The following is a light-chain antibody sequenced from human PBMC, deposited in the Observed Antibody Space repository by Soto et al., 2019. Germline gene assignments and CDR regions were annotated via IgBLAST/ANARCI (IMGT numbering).Light chain of an antibody. Sequence: DIQMTQSPSTLSASVGDRVTITCRASQSISSWLAWYQQKPGKAPKLLIYKASSLESGVPSRFSGSGSGTEFTLTITSLQPDDFETYYCQQYNTDPWTFGQGTKVDIK. CDR2: KAS. V-gene: IGKV1-5*03. J-gene: IGKJ1*01. CDR1: QSISSW. CDR3: QQYNTDPWT.